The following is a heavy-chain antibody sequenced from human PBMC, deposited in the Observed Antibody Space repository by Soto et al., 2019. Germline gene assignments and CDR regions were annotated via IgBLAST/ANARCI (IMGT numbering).Heavy chain of an antibody. D-gene: IGHD6-19*01. Sequence: QVQLVQSGAEVKKPGASVKVSCKASGYTFTGYYMHWVRQAPGQGLEWMGWINPNSGGTNYAQKFEGWATITRHTSISTAYMELSRLRSDDTAVDYGARDVSRGHDGMDVWGQGTTVTVSS. CDR2: INPNSGGT. CDR3: ARDVSRGHDGMDV. CDR1: GYTFTGYY. V-gene: IGHV1-2*04. J-gene: IGHJ6*02.